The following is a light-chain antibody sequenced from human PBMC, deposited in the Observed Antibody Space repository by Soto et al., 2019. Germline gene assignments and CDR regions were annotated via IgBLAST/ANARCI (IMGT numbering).Light chain of an antibody. CDR3: KQYGRSPPQA. J-gene: IGKJ1*01. CDR2: GAS. CDR1: QSVISN. Sequence: GRASQSVISNLAWYQQKPGQAPRLLIYGASARATGIPARFSVSGSGTDSSLTIRRMASACSQVYFCKQYGRSPPQAFGPGTKVDIK. V-gene: IGKV3-15*01.